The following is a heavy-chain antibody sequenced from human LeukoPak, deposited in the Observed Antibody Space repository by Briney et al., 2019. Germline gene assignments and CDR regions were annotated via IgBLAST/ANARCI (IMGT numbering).Heavy chain of an antibody. J-gene: IGHJ6*03. D-gene: IGHD2-2*01. CDR2: IRYDGSNK. V-gene: IGHV3-30*02. CDR1: GFTFSSYA. CDR3: AKGPPRGVVPAAADMDV. Sequence: PGGSLRLSCAASGFTFSSYAMHWVRQAPGKGLEWVAFIRYDGSNKYYADSVKGRFTISRDNSKNTLYLQMNSLRAEDTAVYYCAKGPPRGVVPAAADMDVWGKGTTVTVSS.